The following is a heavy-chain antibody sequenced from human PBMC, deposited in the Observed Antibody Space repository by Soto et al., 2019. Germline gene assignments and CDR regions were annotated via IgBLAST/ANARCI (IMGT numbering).Heavy chain of an antibody. J-gene: IGHJ6*03. CDR1: GASITTGGYY. CDR3: ARVCGGYDYRPYDYSYMDV. V-gene: IGHV4-31*03. D-gene: IGHD5-12*01. CDR2: IYYSGTT. Sequence: SETLSLTCTVSGASITTGGYYWSWIRQHPGKGLEWIGHIYYSGTTYYNPSLKSRVFISVDTSKNQFSMKLSSVTVADSAGYYCARVCGGYDYRPYDYSYMDVWGKGTTVTVSS.